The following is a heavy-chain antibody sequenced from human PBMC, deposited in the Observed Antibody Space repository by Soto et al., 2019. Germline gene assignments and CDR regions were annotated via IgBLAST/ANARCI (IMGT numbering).Heavy chain of an antibody. D-gene: IGHD4-17*01. CDR2: ISYSGNT. CDR1: SGSISSGDYY. CDR3: ARASTVTTGAKFDY. V-gene: IGHV4-30-4*01. Sequence: QVQLQESGPGLVKPSQTLSLTCTVSSGSISSGDYYWSWIRQPPGKGLEWIGYISYSGNTYYNPSLESRVTISVDTSKNQFSLRLSSVTAADTAVYYCARASTVTTGAKFDYWGQGTLVTVSS. J-gene: IGHJ4*02.